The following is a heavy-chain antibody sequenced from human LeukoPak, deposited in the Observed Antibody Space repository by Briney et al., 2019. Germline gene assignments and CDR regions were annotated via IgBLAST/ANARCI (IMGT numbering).Heavy chain of an antibody. D-gene: IGHD3-16*02. CDR1: GGSFGGYY. Sequence: ASETLSLTCAVYGGSFGGYYWSWIRQPPGKGLEWIGEINHSGSTNYNPSLKSRVTISVDTPKNQFSLKLSSVTAADTAVYYCARALILVYVWGSYRYTRALFAYWGKGPLVTV. CDR3: ARALILVYVWGSYRYTRALFAY. CDR2: INHSGST. J-gene: IGHJ4*02. V-gene: IGHV4-34*01.